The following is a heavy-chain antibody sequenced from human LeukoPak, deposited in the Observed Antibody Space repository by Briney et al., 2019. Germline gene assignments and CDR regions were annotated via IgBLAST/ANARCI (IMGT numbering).Heavy chain of an antibody. V-gene: IGHV3-53*01. CDR3: TRVVAGRAGLMGV. CDR2: IYNDGST. J-gene: IGHJ6*02. CDR1: GLTVSSSY. Sequence: PGGSLRLSCAASGLTVSSSYMSWVRQAPGKGLEWVSIIYNDGSTYYADSMKGRFTTSRDNAKNTLYLQMNSLRAEDTALYYCTRVVAGRAGLMGVWGRGTTVTVSS. D-gene: IGHD6-13*01.